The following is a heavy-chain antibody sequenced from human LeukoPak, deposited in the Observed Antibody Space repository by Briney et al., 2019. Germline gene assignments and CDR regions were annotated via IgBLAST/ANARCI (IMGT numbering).Heavy chain of an antibody. J-gene: IGHJ3*02. CDR1: GGSISSGTYY. Sequence: SETLSLTCTVSGGSISSGTYYWSWIRQPAGKGLEWIGRIYTSGITNYNPSLKSRVTISVDTSKNQFSLKLSYVTAADTAMYYCARGGAFDIWGQGTMVTVSS. CDR2: IYTSGIT. D-gene: IGHD4-23*01. V-gene: IGHV4-61*02. CDR3: ARGGAFDI.